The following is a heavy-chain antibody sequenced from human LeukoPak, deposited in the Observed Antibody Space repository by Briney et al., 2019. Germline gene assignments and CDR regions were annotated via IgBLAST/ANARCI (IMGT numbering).Heavy chain of an antibody. CDR1: GFTFSNAW. Sequence: GGSLRLSCAASGFTFSNAWMSRVRQAPGKGLVWVSRINSDGRSTNYADSVKGRFTISRDNAKDTVYLQMNSLRAEDTAVYYCARGSKKHIVVVTAIPPFDYWGQGTLVTVSS. J-gene: IGHJ4*02. CDR2: INSDGRST. D-gene: IGHD2-21*02. V-gene: IGHV3-74*01. CDR3: ARGSKKHIVVVTAIPPFDY.